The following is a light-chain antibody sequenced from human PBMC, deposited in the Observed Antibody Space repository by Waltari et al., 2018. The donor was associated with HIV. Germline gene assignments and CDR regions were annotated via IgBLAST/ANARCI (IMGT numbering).Light chain of an antibody. V-gene: IGLV1-40*01. CDR3: QSYDTSLTGWI. J-gene: IGLJ2*01. Sequence: QSVLTQPPSVSGAPGQTVTISCTGSGSNIGAGSADHWYQPFPGTAPRLLIYSDNNRPSGVPDRFSGAKSGTSASLAISGLRAEDEADYYCQSYDTSLTGWIFGGGTKLTV. CDR1: GSNIGAGSA. CDR2: SDN.